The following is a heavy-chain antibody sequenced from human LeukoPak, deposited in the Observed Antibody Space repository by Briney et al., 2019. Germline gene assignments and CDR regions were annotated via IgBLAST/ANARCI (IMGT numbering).Heavy chain of an antibody. D-gene: IGHD5-24*01. CDR2: IKQDGSKK. CDR3: TRVGYIDEGIDY. Sequence: GGSLRLSCVASGFPFSSYWMTWVRQAPGKGLEWVANIKQDGSKKSYVDSVKGRFTISRDNAKNSLYLQMHSLRAEDTAIYYCTRVGYIDEGIDYWGQGTLVTVSS. J-gene: IGHJ4*02. CDR1: GFPFSSYW. V-gene: IGHV3-7*04.